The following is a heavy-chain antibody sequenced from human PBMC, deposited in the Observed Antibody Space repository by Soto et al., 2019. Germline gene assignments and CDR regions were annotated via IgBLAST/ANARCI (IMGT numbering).Heavy chain of an antibody. Sequence: SPTLSCASSIFTINNSWLSFLPPAPGKGLEWVAVISYDGSNKYYADPVKGRFTISRDNSKNTLYLQMNSLRAEDTAVYYCAKTSISAQAFDIWGQGTMVTVSS. CDR2: ISYDGSNK. CDR1: IFTINNSW. J-gene: IGHJ3*02. V-gene: IGHV3-30*18. D-gene: IGHD2-2*01. CDR3: AKTSISAQAFDI.